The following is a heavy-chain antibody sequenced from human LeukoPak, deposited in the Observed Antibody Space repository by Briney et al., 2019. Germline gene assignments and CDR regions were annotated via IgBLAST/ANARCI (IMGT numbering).Heavy chain of an antibody. D-gene: IGHD2-8*02. CDR1: GFTLSSYW. V-gene: IGHV3-74*01. CDR3: ARVWSYYYFDY. CDR2: INNDGSST. Sequence: PGGSLRLSCAASGFTLSSYWMHWVRQAPGKGLVWVSRINNDGSSTSYADSVKGRFTISRDDAKNTLYLQMHSLRAEDTAVYYCARVWSYYYFDYWGQGALVTVSS. J-gene: IGHJ4*02.